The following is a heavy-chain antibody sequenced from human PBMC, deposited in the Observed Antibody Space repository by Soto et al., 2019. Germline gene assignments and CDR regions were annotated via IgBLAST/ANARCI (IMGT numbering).Heavy chain of an antibody. CDR2: IIPILGIA. D-gene: IGHD3-10*01. J-gene: IGHJ6*02. CDR1: GGTFSSYT. CDR3: ARFRGSYGMDV. V-gene: IGHV1-69*02. Sequence: QVQLVQSGAEVKKPGSSVKVSCKASGGTFSSYTISWVRQSPGQGLEWMGRIIPILGIANYAQKFQGRVTITADKSTSTANMALISLRSEDTAVYYCARFRGSYGMDVWGQGTTVTVSS.